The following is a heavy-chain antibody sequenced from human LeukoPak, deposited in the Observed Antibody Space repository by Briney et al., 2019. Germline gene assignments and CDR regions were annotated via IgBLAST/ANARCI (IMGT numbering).Heavy chain of an antibody. CDR3: AREYGDYLYYYGMDV. D-gene: IGHD4-17*01. J-gene: IGHJ6*02. CDR1: GFTFTSYS. CDR2: ISGGGGST. V-gene: IGHV3-21*01. Sequence: GGSLRLSCAASGFTFTSYSMNWVRQAPGKGLEWVSTISGGGGSTYYADSVKGRFTISRDNAKNSLYLQMNSLRAEDTAVYYCAREYGDYLYYYGMDVWGQRTTVTVSS.